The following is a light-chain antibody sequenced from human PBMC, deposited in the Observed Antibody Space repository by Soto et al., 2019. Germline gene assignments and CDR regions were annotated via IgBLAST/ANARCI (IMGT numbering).Light chain of an antibody. V-gene: IGKV1-27*01. CDR1: QGINTY. J-gene: IGKJ1*01. CDR2: AAS. Sequence: DIQMTQSPSSLSASIVDRVTITCRASQGINTYLAWYQQKPGRAPQLLIYAASALHSGVPSRFSGSGSGTDFTLTITSLQPEDVATYYCQKYNSAPRTFGQGTKVDIK. CDR3: QKYNSAPRT.